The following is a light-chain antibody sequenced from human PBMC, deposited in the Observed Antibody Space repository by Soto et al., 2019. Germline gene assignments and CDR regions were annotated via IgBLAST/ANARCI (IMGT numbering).Light chain of an antibody. CDR1: SGHSSYA. CDR2: LNSDGSH. V-gene: IGLV4-69*01. Sequence: QPVLTQSPSASASLGASVKLTCTLSSGHSSYAIAWHQQQPEKGPRYLMKLNSDGSHSKGDGIPDRFSGSSSGAERYLTIPSLQSEEEADYYCQTWGTGIVVFGGGTKLTV. CDR3: QTWGTGIVV. J-gene: IGLJ2*01.